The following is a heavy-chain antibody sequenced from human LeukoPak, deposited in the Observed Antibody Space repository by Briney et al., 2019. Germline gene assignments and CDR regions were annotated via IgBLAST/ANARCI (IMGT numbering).Heavy chain of an antibody. J-gene: IGHJ4*02. CDR3: ARAGYCSGGSCYQYLRY. CDR2: IYYSGST. Sequence: SQTLSLTCTVSGGSISSGDYYWRWIRQPPGKGLEWIGYIYYSGSTYYNPSLKSRVTISVDTSKNQFSLKLSSVTAADTAVYYCARAGYCSGGSCYQYLRYWGQGTLVTVSS. D-gene: IGHD2-15*01. CDR1: GGSISSGDYY. V-gene: IGHV4-30-4*01.